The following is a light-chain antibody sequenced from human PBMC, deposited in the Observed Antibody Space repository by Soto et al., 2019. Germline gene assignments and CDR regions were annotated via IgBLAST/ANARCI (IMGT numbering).Light chain of an antibody. Sequence: DIQMTQSPSSLSASVVDRVTITYRASQRISSYLNWYQQKPGKAPKLLIYAASSLQSGVPSRFSGSGSGTDFTLTISSLQPEDFATYYCQQSYSTPLTFGGGTKVEIK. J-gene: IGKJ4*01. CDR1: QRISSY. V-gene: IGKV1-39*01. CDR2: AAS. CDR3: QQSYSTPLT.